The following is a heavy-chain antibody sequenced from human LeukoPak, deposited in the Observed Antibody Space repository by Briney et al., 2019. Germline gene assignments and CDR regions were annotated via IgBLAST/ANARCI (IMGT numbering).Heavy chain of an antibody. D-gene: IGHD1-14*01. V-gene: IGHV4-59*01. CDR3: ARDGSRRGNWFDP. J-gene: IGHJ5*02. CDR2: IYYSGST. CDR1: GGSFSGYY. Sequence: PSETLSLTCAVYGGSFSGYYWSWIRQPPGKGLEWIGYIYYSGSTNYNPPLKSRVTISVDTSKNQFSLKLSPVTAADTAVYYCARDGSRRGNWFDPWGQGTLVTVSS.